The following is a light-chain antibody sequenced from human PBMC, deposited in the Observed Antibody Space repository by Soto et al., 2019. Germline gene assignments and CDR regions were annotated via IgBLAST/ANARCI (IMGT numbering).Light chain of an antibody. V-gene: IGKV1-8*01. CDR2: AAS. CDR1: QGVSNY. CDR3: HQYYTYPWT. J-gene: IGKJ1*01. Sequence: AIRMTQSPSSLSASTGDGVTITCRASQGVSNYLAWYQQKPGQAPKVLIHAASTLQGGVPSRFSGSGSGTDFTLTISGLQSDDFATYYCHQYYTYPWTFGQGTKVDI.